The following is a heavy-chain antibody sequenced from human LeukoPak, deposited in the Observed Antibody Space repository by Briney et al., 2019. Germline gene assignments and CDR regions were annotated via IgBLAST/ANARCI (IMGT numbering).Heavy chain of an antibody. CDR1: GFTFSSYA. CDR3: ARSTASYDIWGGSSY. Sequence: GGSLRLSCAASGFTFSSYAMHWVRQAPGKGLEWVAVASFDGNHNYFADSVKGRFTISRDISKSTVYLQMNSLTAEDTAVYYCARSTASYDIWGGSSYWGQGTLVTVSS. CDR2: ASFDGNHN. V-gene: IGHV3-30*04. J-gene: IGHJ4*02. D-gene: IGHD3-3*01.